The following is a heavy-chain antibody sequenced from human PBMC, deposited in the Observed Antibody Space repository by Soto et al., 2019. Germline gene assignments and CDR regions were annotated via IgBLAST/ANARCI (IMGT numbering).Heavy chain of an antibody. CDR1: GVSITSYY. J-gene: IGHJ4*02. CDR2: VYHTGNT. D-gene: IGHD1-20*01. CDR3: AREQYNWKL. Sequence: PSETPSLTCSVSGVSITSYYWTWIRHSPGKGLEWIGYVYHTGNTYYNPSLKSRVTISPDTSKNQVSLRLRSVTAADTAVYYCAREQYNWKLWGQGTLVTVSS. V-gene: IGHV4-59*01.